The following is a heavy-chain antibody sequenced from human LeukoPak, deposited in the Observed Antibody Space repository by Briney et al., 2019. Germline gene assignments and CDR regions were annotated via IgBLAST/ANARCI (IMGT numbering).Heavy chain of an antibody. J-gene: IGHJ4*02. Sequence: ASVKVSCKASGYTFTSYGISWVRQAPGQGLEWMGWISAYNGNTNYAQKFQGRVTMTRNTSISTAYMELSSLRSEDTAVYYCARQVRYCSSTSCYPYWGQGTLVTVSS. CDR2: ISAYNGNT. V-gene: IGHV1-18*01. CDR3: ARQVRYCSSTSCYPY. CDR1: GYTFTSYG. D-gene: IGHD2-2*01.